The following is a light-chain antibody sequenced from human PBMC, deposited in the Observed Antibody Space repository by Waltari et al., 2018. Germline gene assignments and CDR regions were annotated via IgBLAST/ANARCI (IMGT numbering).Light chain of an antibody. CDR3: QQTYSSPLT. Sequence: DIQMTQSPSSLSASVGDGVTITCRASQSISSYLNWYQQKPGKAPKLLIYGASSLRGGAPSRFSGSRSGTDFTLTISSLQPEDFASYYCQQTYSSPLTFGPGTKLDIK. CDR1: QSISSY. CDR2: GAS. J-gene: IGKJ3*01. V-gene: IGKV1-39*01.